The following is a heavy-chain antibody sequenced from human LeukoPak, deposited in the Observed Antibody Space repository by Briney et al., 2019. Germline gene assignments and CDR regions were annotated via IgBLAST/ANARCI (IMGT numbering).Heavy chain of an antibody. Sequence: GGSLRLSCAASGFTFSNYAMSWVRQAPAKGLEWVSIISGSGGSTFYADSVKGRFTISRDNSKNTLYLQMNRLRAEDTAVYYCAKGGSGSYHYYFGMDVWGQGTTVSVSS. J-gene: IGHJ6*02. CDR3: AKGGSGSYHYYFGMDV. V-gene: IGHV3-23*01. CDR1: GFTFSNYA. D-gene: IGHD3-10*01. CDR2: ISGSGGST.